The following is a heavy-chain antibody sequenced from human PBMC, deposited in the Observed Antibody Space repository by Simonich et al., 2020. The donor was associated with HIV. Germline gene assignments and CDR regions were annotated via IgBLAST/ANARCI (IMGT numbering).Heavy chain of an antibody. D-gene: IGHD5-18*01. CDR3: AKDRGYSYGGGYMDV. V-gene: IGHV3-9*03. J-gene: IGHJ6*03. CDR1: GFTFDVYA. Sequence: EVQLVESGGGLVQHGRSLRLSGAASGFTFDVYAMHWVRQAPGKGLGGVAGISWDRCSIGDADSVKGRFTISRDNAKNSLYLQMNSLRAEDMALYYCAKDRGYSYGGGYMDVWGKGTTVTVSS. CDR2: ISWDRCSI.